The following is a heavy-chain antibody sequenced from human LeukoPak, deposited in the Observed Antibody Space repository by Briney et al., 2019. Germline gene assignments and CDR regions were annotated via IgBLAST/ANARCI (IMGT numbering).Heavy chain of an antibody. D-gene: IGHD3-22*01. CDR1: GGSISSYY. J-gene: IGHJ2*01. Sequence: SETLSLTCTVSGGSISSYYWSWIRQPPGKGLEWIGYIYYSGSTNYNPSLKGRVTISVDTSKNQFSLKLSSVTAADTAVYYCARRNHYDSSGYRYWYFDLWGRGTLVTVSS. CDR2: IYYSGST. V-gene: IGHV4-59*08. CDR3: ARRNHYDSSGYRYWYFDL.